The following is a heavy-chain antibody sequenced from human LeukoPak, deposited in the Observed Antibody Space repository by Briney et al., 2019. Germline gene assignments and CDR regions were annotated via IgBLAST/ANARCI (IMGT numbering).Heavy chain of an antibody. D-gene: IGHD3-10*01. CDR2: IGTAGDT. V-gene: IGHV3-13*01. CDR3: ARAVPGRSYYYYYYGMDV. CDR1: GFTFSSYD. Sequence: GGSLRLSCAASGFTFSSYDMHWVRQATGKGLEWVSAIGTAGDTYYPGSVKGRFTISRENAKNSLYLQMNSLRAGDTAVYYCARAVPGRSYYYYYYGMDVWGQGTTVTVSS. J-gene: IGHJ6*02.